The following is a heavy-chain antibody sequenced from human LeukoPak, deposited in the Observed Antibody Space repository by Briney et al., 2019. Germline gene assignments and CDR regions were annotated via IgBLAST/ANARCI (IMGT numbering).Heavy chain of an antibody. D-gene: IGHD6-13*01. CDR1: GFTFSSYA. CDR3: ARDAEPYSSSWEWYFDL. J-gene: IGHJ2*01. V-gene: IGHV3-30-3*01. CDR2: ISHDGSNK. Sequence: GGSLRLSCAASGFTFSSYAMHWVRQAPGKGLEWVAVISHDGSNKYYADSAKGRFTISRDNSKNTLYLQMNSLRAEDTAVYYCARDAEPYSSSWEWYFDLWGRGTLVTVSS.